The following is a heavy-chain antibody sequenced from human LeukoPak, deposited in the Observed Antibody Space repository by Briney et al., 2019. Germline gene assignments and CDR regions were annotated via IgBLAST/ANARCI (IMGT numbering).Heavy chain of an antibody. V-gene: IGHV4-34*01. J-gene: IGHJ6*03. Sequence: SETLSLTCAVYGGSFSGYYWSWIRQPPGKGLEWMGEINHSGSTNYNPSLKSRVTISVDTSKNQFSLKLSSVTAADTAVYYCARGTDANWGFNYYYMDVWGKGTTVTVSS. D-gene: IGHD7-27*01. CDR1: GGSFSGYY. CDR2: INHSGST. CDR3: ARGTDANWGFNYYYMDV.